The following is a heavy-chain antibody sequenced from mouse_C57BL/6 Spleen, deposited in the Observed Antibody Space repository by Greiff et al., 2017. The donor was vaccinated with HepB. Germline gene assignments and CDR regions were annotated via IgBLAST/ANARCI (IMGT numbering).Heavy chain of an antibody. CDR2: IWRGGST. CDR3: AKGGNYWNAMDY. V-gene: IGHV2-5*01. J-gene: IGHJ4*01. Sequence: VKLVESGPGLVQPSQSLSITCTVSGFSLTSYGVHWVRQSPGKGLEWLGVIWRGGSTDYNAAFMSRLSITKDNSKSQVFFKMNSLQADDTAIYYCAKGGNYWNAMDYWGQGTSVTVSS. CDR1: GFSLTSYG. D-gene: IGHD2-1*01.